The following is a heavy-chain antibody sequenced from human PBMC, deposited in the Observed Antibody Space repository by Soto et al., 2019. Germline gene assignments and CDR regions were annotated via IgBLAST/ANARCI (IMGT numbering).Heavy chain of an antibody. J-gene: IGHJ6*02. CDR3: ARDNDRPQLGGNYYYILDV. CDR1: GGTFRTAA. CDR2: IMPVFRTP. D-gene: IGHD2-8*01. V-gene: IGHV1-69*12. Sequence: QVQLEQSGAEVKKPGSSVKVSCKASGGTFRTAAISWVRQAPGQGLEWMGGIMPVFRTPDYAQKFQGRVTITADESTTTAYRELSGLRSDDTAVYYCARDNDRPQLGGNYYYILDVWGQGTTITVSS.